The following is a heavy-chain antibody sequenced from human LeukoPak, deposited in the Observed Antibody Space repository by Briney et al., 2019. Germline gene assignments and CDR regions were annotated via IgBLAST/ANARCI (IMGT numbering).Heavy chain of an antibody. V-gene: IGHV3-21*01. CDR3: VSAGIAAAGTIYWFDP. J-gene: IGHJ5*02. D-gene: IGHD6-13*01. CDR1: GFTFSSYS. CDR2: TSTRSSYI. Sequence: GGSLRLSCAASGFTFSSYSMNWVRQAPGKGLEWISSTSTRSSYIYYADSVKGRFTISRDNAKNSLYLQMDSLRAEDTAVYYCVSAGIAAAGTIYWFDPWGQGALVTVSS.